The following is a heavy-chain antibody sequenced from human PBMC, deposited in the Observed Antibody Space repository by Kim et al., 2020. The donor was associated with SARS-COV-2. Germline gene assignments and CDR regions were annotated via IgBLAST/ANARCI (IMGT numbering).Heavy chain of an antibody. CDR1: GYTFTNYL. J-gene: IGHJ4*02. CDR2: INTNTGNP. Sequence: ASVKVSCKASGYTFTNYLMNWVRQAPGQGLEWVGWINTNTGNPMFAQGFTGRFVFSLDTSVSTAYLQIRSLKAEDTAVYYCATLGATRGKNFDYWGQGTLVTVSS. V-gene: IGHV7-4-1*02. CDR3: ATLGATRGKNFDY.